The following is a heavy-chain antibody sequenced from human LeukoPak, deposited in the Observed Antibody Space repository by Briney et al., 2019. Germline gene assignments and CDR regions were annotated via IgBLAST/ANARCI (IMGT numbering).Heavy chain of an antibody. CDR3: AKAGSLYYDILTGYYTNNWFDP. D-gene: IGHD3-9*01. Sequence: GGSLRLSCGASGFTFSSYGMHWGRQAPGKGLEWVAFIRYDGSNKYYADSVKGRFTISRDNSKNTLYLQMNSLRAEDTAVYYCAKAGSLYYDILTGYYTNNWFDPWGQGTLVTVSS. V-gene: IGHV3-30*02. J-gene: IGHJ5*02. CDR1: GFTFSSYG. CDR2: IRYDGSNK.